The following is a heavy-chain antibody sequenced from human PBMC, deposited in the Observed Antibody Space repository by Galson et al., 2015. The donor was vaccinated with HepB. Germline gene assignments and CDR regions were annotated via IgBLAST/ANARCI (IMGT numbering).Heavy chain of an antibody. J-gene: IGHJ5*02. CDR2: TYYRSKWYN. D-gene: IGHD2-15*01. Sequence: CAISGDSVSSNSAAWNWIRQSPSRGLEWLGRTYYRSKWYNDYAVSVKSRITINPDTSKNQFSLKLSSVTAADTAVYYCARGLGGYCSGGSCYTNWFDPWGQGTLVTVSS. CDR1: GDSVSSNSAA. V-gene: IGHV6-1*01. CDR3: ARGLGGYCSGGSCYTNWFDP.